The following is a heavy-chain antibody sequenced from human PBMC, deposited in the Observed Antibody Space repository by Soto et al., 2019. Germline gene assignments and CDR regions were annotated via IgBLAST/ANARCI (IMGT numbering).Heavy chain of an antibody. Sequence: QLQLQESGPGLVKPSETLSLTCTVSGGSISSSSYYWGWIRQPPGKGLEWIGSIYYSGSTYYNPSLKRRVTISVDTSKNQFSLKLSSVTAADTAVYYCARRRAGTGYYFDYWGQGTLVTVSS. CDR2: IYYSGST. CDR1: GGSISSSSYY. D-gene: IGHD6-19*01. J-gene: IGHJ4*02. V-gene: IGHV4-39*01. CDR3: ARRRAGTGYYFDY.